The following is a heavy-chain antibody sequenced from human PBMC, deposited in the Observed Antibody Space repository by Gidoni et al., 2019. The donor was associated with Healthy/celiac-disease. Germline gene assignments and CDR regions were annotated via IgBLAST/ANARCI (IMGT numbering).Heavy chain of an antibody. D-gene: IGHD6-13*01. V-gene: IGHV1-18*01. CDR1: GYTFTSYG. CDR3: ARVGSSSWYEEGSSDYYYYGMDV. J-gene: IGHJ6*02. Sequence: QVQLVQAGAEVEKPGDSVKVSCKASGYTFTSYGSSWVRQAPGQGLEWMGWISAYNGNTNYAQKLQGRVTMTTDTSTSTAYMELRSLRSDDTAVYYCARVGSSSWYEEGSSDYYYYGMDVWGQGTTVTVSS. CDR2: ISAYNGNT.